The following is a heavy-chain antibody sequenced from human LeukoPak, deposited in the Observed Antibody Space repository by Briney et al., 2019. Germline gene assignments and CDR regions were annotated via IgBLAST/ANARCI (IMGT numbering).Heavy chain of an antibody. CDR3: AKGYYGSGSYYNPYFDS. J-gene: IGHJ4*02. D-gene: IGHD3-10*01. CDR2: ITNGGTA. V-gene: IGHV3-23*01. Sequence: GGSLRLSCAASGFTFRSYAMNWVRQAPGKGLEWVSGITNGGTAHYGDSVKGRFTVSRDNSKSTLYLEMNTLNAEDTAIYYCAKGYYGSGSYYNPYFDSWGQGTLVTASS. CDR1: GFTFRSYA.